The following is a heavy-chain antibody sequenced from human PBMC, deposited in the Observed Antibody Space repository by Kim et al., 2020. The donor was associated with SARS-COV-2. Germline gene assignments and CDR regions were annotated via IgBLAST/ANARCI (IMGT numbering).Heavy chain of an antibody. CDR1: GDSVSSNSAA. CDR2: TYYRSKWYN. D-gene: IGHD5-12*01. CDR3: ARDGDIVATMSYNWFDP. J-gene: IGHJ5*02. V-gene: IGHV6-1*01. Sequence: SQTLSLTCAISGDSVSSNSAAWNWIRQSPSRGLEWLGRTYYRSKWYNDYAVSVKSRITINPDTSKNQFSLQLNSVTPVDTAVYYCARDGDIVATMSYNWFDPWGQGTLVTVSS.